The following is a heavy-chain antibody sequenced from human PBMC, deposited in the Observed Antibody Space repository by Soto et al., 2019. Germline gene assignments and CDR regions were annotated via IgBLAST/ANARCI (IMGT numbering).Heavy chain of an antibody. Sequence: QVQLVESGGGVVQPGRSLRLSCAASGFIFNEYGMHWVRQAPGKGLEWVAVIWYDGSNKYYADSVRGRFTFSRDNSRNTMSLQMNSLRVESTAMYYCARWGCSGSNCNLNQRSFDLWGQGTLVTVSS. V-gene: IGHV3-33*01. CDR1: GFIFNEYG. CDR2: IWYDGSNK. J-gene: IGHJ4*02. CDR3: ARWGCSGSNCNLNQRSFDL. D-gene: IGHD2-15*01.